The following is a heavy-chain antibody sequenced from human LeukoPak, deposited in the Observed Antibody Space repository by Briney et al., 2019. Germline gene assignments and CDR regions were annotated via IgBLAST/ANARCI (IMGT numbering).Heavy chain of an antibody. Sequence: WGSLRLSCAASGFTVSSNYMSWVRQAPGKGLEWVSVIYSGGSTYYADSVKGRFTISRDNSKNTLYLQMNSLRAEDTAVYYCAREADYGDSSMDVWGQGTTVTVSS. CDR3: AREADYGDSSMDV. CDR1: GFTVSSNY. CDR2: IYSGGST. J-gene: IGHJ6*02. V-gene: IGHV3-66*01. D-gene: IGHD4-17*01.